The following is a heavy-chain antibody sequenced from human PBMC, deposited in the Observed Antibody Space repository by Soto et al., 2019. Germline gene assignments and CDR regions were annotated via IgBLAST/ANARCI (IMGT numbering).Heavy chain of an antibody. CDR2: ISAYNGNT. V-gene: IGHV1-18*04. J-gene: IGHJ4*02. CDR3: ARTPLYSGSYPFDY. Sequence: GASVKVSCKASGCTFTSYGISWVRQAPGQGLEWMGWISAYNGNTNYAQKLQGRVTMTTDTSTSTAYMELRSLRSDDTAVYYCARTPLYSGSYPFDYWGQGTLVTVSS. CDR1: GCTFTSYG. D-gene: IGHD1-26*01.